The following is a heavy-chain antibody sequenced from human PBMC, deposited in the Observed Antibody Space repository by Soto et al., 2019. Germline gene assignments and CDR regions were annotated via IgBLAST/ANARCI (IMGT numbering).Heavy chain of an antibody. CDR1: GVYIGISYF. D-gene: IGHD3-3*01. V-gene: IGHV4-39*01. CDR2: IEYSGTT. CDR3: AIPTTYDYWNGMEV. Sequence: SETLSLTCTFSGVYIGISYFCKWIRQSPGEGLEWIGSIEYSGTTYYNPSLKTRVSMSVYPSKSQFSLRLTYVTAADTAVYYCAIPTTYDYWNGMEVWRRGTMVTVSS. J-gene: IGHJ6*02.